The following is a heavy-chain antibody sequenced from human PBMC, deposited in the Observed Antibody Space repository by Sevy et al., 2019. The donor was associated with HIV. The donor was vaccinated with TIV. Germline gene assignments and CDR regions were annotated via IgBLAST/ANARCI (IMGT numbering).Heavy chain of an antibody. CDR2: VIPILGTV. J-gene: IGHJ4*02. CDR1: GGTFSSYG. Sequence: ASVKVSCKASGGTFSSYGISWVRQARGQGLEWMGGVIPILGTVNYAQKFQGRVTITADESTKTAYMELSSLRSEDTAVYYCARGGGNGWYYFHYWGQETLVTVSS. CDR3: ARGGGNGWYYFHY. V-gene: IGHV1-69*13. D-gene: IGHD6-19*01.